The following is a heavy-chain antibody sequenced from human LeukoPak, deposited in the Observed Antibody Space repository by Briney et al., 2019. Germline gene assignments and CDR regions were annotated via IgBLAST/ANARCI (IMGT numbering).Heavy chain of an antibody. V-gene: IGHV4-59*01. CDR3: ATLQRNDYGIMRFDN. Sequence: SETLSLTCTVSGASISSYYWGWIRQPPGKGLECIGYIYYTGSTNYNPSLKSRVTISADTSKNQFSLRLNSVTAADTAVYYCATLQRNDYGIMRFDNWGQGTLVTVSS. CDR2: IYYTGST. J-gene: IGHJ4*02. CDR1: GASISSYY. D-gene: IGHD4-17*01.